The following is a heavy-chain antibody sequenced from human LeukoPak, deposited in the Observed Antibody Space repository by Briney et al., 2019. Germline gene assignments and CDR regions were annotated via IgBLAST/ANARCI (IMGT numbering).Heavy chain of an antibody. CDR3: ASLGSHDAFDI. Sequence: SETLSLTCTVSGGSISSSSYYWGWIRQPPGKGLEWIGSIYHSGSTNYNPSLKSRVTISVDKSKNQFSLKLSSVTAADTAVYYCASLGSHDAFDIWGQGTMVTVSS. D-gene: IGHD2-15*01. CDR1: GGSISSSSYY. V-gene: IGHV4-39*07. CDR2: IYHSGST. J-gene: IGHJ3*02.